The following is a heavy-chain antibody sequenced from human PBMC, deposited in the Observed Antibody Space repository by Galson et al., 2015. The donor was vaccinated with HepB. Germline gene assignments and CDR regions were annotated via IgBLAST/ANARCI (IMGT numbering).Heavy chain of an antibody. CDR3: AKDTYSSGWTFDY. V-gene: IGHV3-23*01. CDR1: GFTFSSYA. J-gene: IGHJ4*02. CDR2: ISGSGGST. D-gene: IGHD6-19*01. Sequence: SLRLSCAASGFTFSSYAMSWVRQAPGKGLEWVSAISGSGGSTYYADSVKGRFTISRDNSKNTLYLQMNSLRAEDTAVYYCAKDTYSSGWTFDYWGQGTLVTVSS.